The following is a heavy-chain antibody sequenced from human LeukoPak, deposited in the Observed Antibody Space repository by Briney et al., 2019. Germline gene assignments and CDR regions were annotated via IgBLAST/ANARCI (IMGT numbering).Heavy chain of an antibody. CDR3: ARGARSCSSTRCYAYYFDY. CDR2: IYLGGNT. J-gene: IGHJ4*02. CDR1: GFTVSSNY. D-gene: IGHD2-2*01. V-gene: IGHV3-53*01. Sequence: GGSLRLSCAASGFTVSSNYMTWVRQAPGKGLEWVSIIYLGGNTYYPDSVKGRFTISTDNSKNTLHLQTNSLRAEDTAVYYCARGARSCSSTRCYAYYFDYWGQGTLVTVSS.